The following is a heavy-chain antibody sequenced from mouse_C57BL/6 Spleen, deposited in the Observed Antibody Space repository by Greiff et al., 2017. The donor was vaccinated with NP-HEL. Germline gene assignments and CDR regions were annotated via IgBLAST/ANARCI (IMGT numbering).Heavy chain of an antibody. Sequence: VQLKESGGGLVQPGGSLSLSCAASGFTFTDYYMSWVRQPPGKALEWLGFIRNKANGYTTEYSASVKGRFTISRDNSQSILYLQMNALRAEDSATYYCARGGTTVFHFDYWGQGTTLTVSS. V-gene: IGHV7-3*01. D-gene: IGHD1-1*01. J-gene: IGHJ2*01. CDR1: GFTFTDYY. CDR2: IRNKANGYTT. CDR3: ARGGTTVFHFDY.